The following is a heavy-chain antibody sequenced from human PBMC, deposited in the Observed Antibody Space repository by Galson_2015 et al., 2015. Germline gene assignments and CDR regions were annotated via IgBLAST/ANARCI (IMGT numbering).Heavy chain of an antibody. D-gene: IGHD5-18*01. V-gene: IGHV4-61*01. CDR3: ARGVKYSYGDDY. CDR2: IYYSGST. J-gene: IGHJ4*02. CDR1: GGSVSSGSYY. Sequence: ETLSLTCPVSGGSVSSGSYYWSWIRPPPGKGLEWIGYIYYSGSTNYNPSLKSRVTISVDTSKNQFSLKLSSVTAADTAVYYCARGVKYSYGDDYWGQGTLVTVSS.